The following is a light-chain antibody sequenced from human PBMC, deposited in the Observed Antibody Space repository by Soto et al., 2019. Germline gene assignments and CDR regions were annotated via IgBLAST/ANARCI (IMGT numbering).Light chain of an antibody. CDR3: SSCTSSNTLYV. J-gene: IGLJ1*01. V-gene: IGLV2-14*01. Sequence: QSALTQPASVSGSPGQSITISCTGTSTDVGSCNYVSWYQQYPGKAPKLLIYEVTYRPSGLSHRFSGSKSGNTASLTISGLQAEDEADYYCSSCTSSNTLYVFGSGTKVTVL. CDR2: EVT. CDR1: STDVGSCNY.